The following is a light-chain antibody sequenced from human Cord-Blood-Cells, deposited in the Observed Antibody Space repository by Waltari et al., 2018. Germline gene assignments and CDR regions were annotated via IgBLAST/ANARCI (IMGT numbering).Light chain of an antibody. V-gene: IGLV1-47*01. CDR3: AAWDDSLSGYV. J-gene: IGLJ1*01. Sequence: QSVLTQPPSASGTPGQRVTISCSGSSPNLGSNYVYWYQQLPGTAPKRLIYRNNQRPSGVPDRFSGSKSGTSASLAISGLRSEDEADYYCAAWDDSLSGYVFGTGTKVTVL. CDR2: RNN. CDR1: SPNLGSNY.